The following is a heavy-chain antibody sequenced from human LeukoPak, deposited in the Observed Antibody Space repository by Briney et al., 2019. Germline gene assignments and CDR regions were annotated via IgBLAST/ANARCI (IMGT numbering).Heavy chain of an antibody. CDR1: GFPFSGYW. D-gene: IGHD5-24*01. Sequence: PGGSLRLSCVASGFPFSGYWMTWVRQAPGKGLEWVANIKQDGSRRSYVDSVKGRFTISRDNAKNSLHLQMNSLRAEDTAIYYCTRVGYIDEGIDYWGQGTLVTVSS. V-gene: IGHV3-7*04. CDR3: TRVGYIDEGIDY. CDR2: IKQDGSRR. J-gene: IGHJ4*02.